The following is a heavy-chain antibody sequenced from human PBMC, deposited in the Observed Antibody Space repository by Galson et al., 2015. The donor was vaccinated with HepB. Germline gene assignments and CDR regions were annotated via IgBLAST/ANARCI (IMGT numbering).Heavy chain of an antibody. V-gene: IGHV3-30*04. J-gene: IGHJ5*02. CDR1: GFTFSSYA. CDR2: ISYDGSNK. Sequence: SLRLSCAASGFTFSSYAMHWVRQAPGKGLEWVAVISYDGSNKYYADSVKGRFTISRDNSKNTLYLQMNSLRAEDTAVYYCARGSYYGDKGEGWFDPWGQGTLDTVSS. CDR3: ARGSYYGDKGEGWFDP. D-gene: IGHD4-17*01.